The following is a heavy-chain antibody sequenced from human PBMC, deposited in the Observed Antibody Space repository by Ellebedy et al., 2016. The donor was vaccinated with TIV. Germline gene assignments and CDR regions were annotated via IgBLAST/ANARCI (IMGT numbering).Heavy chain of an antibody. CDR2: ISTSGDTI. CDR1: GFTFRDYY. V-gene: IGHV3-11*04. J-gene: IGHJ4*02. Sequence: GESLKISCAASGFTFRDYYMSWIRQAPGKGLEWVSYISTSGDTISYAGSVKGRFTMSRDNAKNSLYLQMNSLRAEDTAVYYCARDVYGDYYFDYWGQGTLVTVSS. CDR3: ARDVYGDYYFDY. D-gene: IGHD4-17*01.